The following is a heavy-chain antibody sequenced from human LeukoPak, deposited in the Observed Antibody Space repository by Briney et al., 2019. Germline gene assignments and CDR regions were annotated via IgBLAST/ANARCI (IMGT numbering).Heavy chain of an antibody. CDR2: IDGSSAST. Sequence: GGSLRLSCAASGFTFSSYAMTWVRQAPGKGLEWVSAIDGSSASTYYADPVRGRFTITRNNSKNTLYLQMNSLTAEDTAVYYCARGGYSGTYYFDYWGQGTLVTVSS. CDR3: ARGGYSGTYYFDY. D-gene: IGHD1-26*01. J-gene: IGHJ4*02. V-gene: IGHV3-23*01. CDR1: GFTFSSYA.